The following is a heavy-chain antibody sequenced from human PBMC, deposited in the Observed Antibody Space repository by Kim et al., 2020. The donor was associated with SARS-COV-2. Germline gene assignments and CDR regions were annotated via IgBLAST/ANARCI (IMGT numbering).Heavy chain of an antibody. CDR3: ARDLIAGRGGSYSDLDY. Sequence: ASVKVSCKASGYTFTSYAMNWVRQAPGQGLEWMGWINTNTGNPTYAQGFTGRFVFSLDTSVSTAYLQISSLKAEDTAVYYCARDLIAGRGGSYSDLDYWGQGTLVTVSS. CDR1: GYTFTSYA. CDR2: INTNTGNP. D-gene: IGHD1-26*01. V-gene: IGHV7-4-1*02. J-gene: IGHJ4*02.